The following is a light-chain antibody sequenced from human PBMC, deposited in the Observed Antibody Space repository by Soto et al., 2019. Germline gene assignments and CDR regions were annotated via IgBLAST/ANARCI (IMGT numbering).Light chain of an antibody. CDR1: QSIYKW. CDR3: QQADSCPLS. J-gene: IGKJ4*01. Sequence: DIQMTQSPSSVSASIGDRVTISCRASQSIYKWLVWYQQKPGKAPKLLIYAASSLQSGVPSRFSGSGYGTDFTLTISSPQPEAFATYYCQQADSCPLSFGGGTKVEI. CDR2: AAS. V-gene: IGKV1-12*01.